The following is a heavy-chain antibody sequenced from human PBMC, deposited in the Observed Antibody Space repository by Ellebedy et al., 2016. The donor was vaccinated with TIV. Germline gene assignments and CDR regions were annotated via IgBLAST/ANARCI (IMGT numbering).Heavy chain of an antibody. CDR3: ARAPTVTSVFDC. CDR2: LHSGGTT. CDR1: GFTISNNY. Sequence: GEPLKISXAASGFTISNNYMSWVRQAPGKGLEWVAILHSGGTTFYADSVKGRFTISRDSSKNTLYLQMNSLRVEDTAVYYCARAPTVTSVFDCWGQGTLVTVSS. V-gene: IGHV3-53*01. D-gene: IGHD4-17*01. J-gene: IGHJ4*02.